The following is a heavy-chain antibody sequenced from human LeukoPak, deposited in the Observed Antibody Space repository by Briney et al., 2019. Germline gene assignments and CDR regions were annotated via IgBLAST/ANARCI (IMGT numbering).Heavy chain of an antibody. CDR1: GDSISNYY. D-gene: IGHD6-13*01. J-gene: IGHJ4*02. CDR2: IYTSGST. CDR3: ARGNIAAAGRAFDY. Sequence: KASETLSLTCTVSGDSISNYYWSWIRQPAGKGLEWIGRIYTSGSTNYNPSLKSRVTMSVDTSKNQFSLKLSSVTAADTAVYYCARGNIAAAGRAFDYWGQGTLVTVSS. V-gene: IGHV4-4*07.